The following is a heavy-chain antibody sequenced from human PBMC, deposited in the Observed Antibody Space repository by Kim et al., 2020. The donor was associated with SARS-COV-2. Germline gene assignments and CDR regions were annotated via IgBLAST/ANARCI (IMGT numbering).Heavy chain of an antibody. V-gene: IGHV3-66*01. CDR2: IHRGGNT. CDR1: GFLVSSNY. J-gene: IGHJ6*03. D-gene: IGHD3-22*01. Sequence: GGSLRLSCAASGFLVSSNYISWVRQAPGKGLEWVSIIHRGGNTYDADFVKGRFSLSRDNSKNTVYLQMTGLRAEDTATYYCARALGYYDNDGYYYEGYM. CDR3: ARALGYYDNDGYYYEGYM.